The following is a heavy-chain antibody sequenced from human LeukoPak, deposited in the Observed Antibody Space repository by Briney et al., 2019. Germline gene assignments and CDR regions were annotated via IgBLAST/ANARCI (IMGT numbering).Heavy chain of an antibody. V-gene: IGHV3-23*01. CDR1: GFTFSSYA. D-gene: IGHD6-13*01. CDR2: ISGSGGST. CDR3: AGDHGQQHHYYYYYYMDV. Sequence: QPGGSLRLSCAASGFTFSSYAMSWVRQAPGKGLEWVSAISGSGGSTYYADSVKGRFTISRDNSKNTLYLQMNSLRAEDTAVYYCAGDHGQQHHYYYYYYMDVWGKGTTVTVSS. J-gene: IGHJ6*03.